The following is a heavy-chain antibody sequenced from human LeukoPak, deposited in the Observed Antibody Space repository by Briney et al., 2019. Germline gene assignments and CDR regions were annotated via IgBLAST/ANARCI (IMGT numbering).Heavy chain of an antibody. D-gene: IGHD3-22*01. Sequence: SVKVSCKASGGTFSSYAISWVRQAPGQGLEWMGGIIPLFGTANYAQKFQGRVTITADESTSTAYLELSRLRFEDTAVYYCAREWNYESNGYFYYYWGQGTLVTVSS. V-gene: IGHV1-69*13. CDR3: AREWNYESNGYFYYY. CDR1: GGTFSSYA. J-gene: IGHJ4*02. CDR2: IIPLFGTA.